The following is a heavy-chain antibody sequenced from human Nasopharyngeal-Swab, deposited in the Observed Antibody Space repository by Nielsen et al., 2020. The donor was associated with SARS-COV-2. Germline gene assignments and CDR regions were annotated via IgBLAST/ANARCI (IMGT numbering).Heavy chain of an antibody. J-gene: IGHJ4*02. Sequence: GESLKISCAASGFSFSTYAMHWVRQASGEGLEWVARIRSKGNNYATAYSASVKGRFIIFRDDPTNTAYLQMNSLKTEDTAMYYCTRCGGGCYSGRDYWGQGTLVTVSS. CDR2: IRSKGNNYAT. CDR1: GFSFSTYA. D-gene: IGHD2-15*01. CDR3: TRCGGGCYSGRDY. V-gene: IGHV3-73*01.